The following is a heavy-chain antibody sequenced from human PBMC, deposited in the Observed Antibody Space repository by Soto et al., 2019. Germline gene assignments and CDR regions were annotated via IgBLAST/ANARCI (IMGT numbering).Heavy chain of an antibody. D-gene: IGHD3-16*01. CDR1: GFTFSSYS. Sequence: PGGSLRLSCAASGFTFSSYSMNWVRQAPGKGLEWVSSISSSSSYIYYADSVKGRFTISRDNAKNSLYLQMNSLRAEDTAVYYCARDRYGYTYYFDYWGQGTLVTVSS. CDR3: ARDRYGYTYYFDY. V-gene: IGHV3-21*01. CDR2: ISSSSSYI. J-gene: IGHJ4*02.